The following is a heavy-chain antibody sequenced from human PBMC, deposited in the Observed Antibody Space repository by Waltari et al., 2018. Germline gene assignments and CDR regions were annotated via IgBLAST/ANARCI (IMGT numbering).Heavy chain of an antibody. V-gene: IGHV4-59*01. CDR2: VLYTGNT. J-gene: IGHJ5*02. CDR3: ARLGGDRFGSLRHCGPASCTTWIDP. Sequence: VLLEESGPGLVKPSETLSLTCTVSGGSISGFYWTWIRQPPGKGLEYIGYVLYTGNTNYNPSLKSPFIISVDTSRNQFSLKMRSLTAADTAGYYCARLGGDRFGSLRHCGPASCTTWIDPWGRGTLVTVSS. D-gene: IGHD2-2*01. CDR1: GGSISGFY.